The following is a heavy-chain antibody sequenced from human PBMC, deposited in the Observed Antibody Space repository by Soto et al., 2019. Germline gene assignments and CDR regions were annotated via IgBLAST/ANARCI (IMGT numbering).Heavy chain of an antibody. Sequence: ASVKVSCKASGYTFTSYGISWVRQAPGQGLEWMGWISAYNGNTNYAQKLQGRVTITADKFTGTAYMELTRLRSDDTAVYYCAGDPDSHYNDSHASSYPWGQGTLVTVS. CDR3: AGDPDSHYNDSHASSYP. J-gene: IGHJ5*02. D-gene: IGHD3-22*01. V-gene: IGHV1-18*01. CDR1: GYTFTSYG. CDR2: ISAYNGNT.